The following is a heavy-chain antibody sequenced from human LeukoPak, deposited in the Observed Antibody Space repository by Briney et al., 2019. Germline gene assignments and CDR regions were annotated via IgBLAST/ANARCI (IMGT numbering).Heavy chain of an antibody. Sequence: SETLSLTCTVSGGSISSSSYYWGWIRQPPGKGLEWIGNIYSSGSTYYNPSLKSRVTISVDTSKNQFSLKLSSVTAADTAVYYCARGRSPDYYDSSGYYYVLFPHAFDIWGQGTMVTVSS. CDR3: ARGRSPDYYDSSGYYYVLFPHAFDI. CDR2: IYSSGST. V-gene: IGHV4-39*07. CDR1: GGSISSSSYY. J-gene: IGHJ3*02. D-gene: IGHD3-22*01.